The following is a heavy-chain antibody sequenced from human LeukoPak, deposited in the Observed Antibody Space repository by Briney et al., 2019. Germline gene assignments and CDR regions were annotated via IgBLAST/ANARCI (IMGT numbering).Heavy chain of an antibody. V-gene: IGHV4-34*01. D-gene: IGHD3-22*01. CDR1: GGSFSGYY. Sequence: SETLSLTCAVYGGSFSGYYWSWIRQPPGKGLEWIGEINHSGSTNYNPSLKSRVTISVDTSKNQFSLKLSSVTAADTAVYYCARVGYDSSGYYSFDYWGRGTLVTVSS. J-gene: IGHJ4*02. CDR3: ARVGYDSSGYYSFDY. CDR2: INHSGST.